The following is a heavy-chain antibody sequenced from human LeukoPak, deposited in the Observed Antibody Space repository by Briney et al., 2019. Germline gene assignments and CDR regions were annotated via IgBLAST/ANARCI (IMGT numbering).Heavy chain of an antibody. CDR1: GATIKSYY. CDR2: IHYAGST. D-gene: IGHD2-15*01. CDR3: ARELLESVVVAAMPGMRHYYYYYMDV. J-gene: IGHJ6*03. V-gene: IGHV4-59*12. Sequence: RASETLSLTCTVSGATIKSYYWSWIRQSPGKGLEWIADIHYAGSTNYNPSLKSRVTISVDLSKNHFSLKMSSVTAADTAVYYCARELLESVVVAAMPGMRHYYYYYMDVWGKGATVTVSS.